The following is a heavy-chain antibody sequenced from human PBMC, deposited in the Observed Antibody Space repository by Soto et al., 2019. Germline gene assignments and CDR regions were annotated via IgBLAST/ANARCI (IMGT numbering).Heavy chain of an antibody. CDR1: GFTFSSYA. CDR2: ISGSGGTT. Sequence: EVQLLESGGGLVQPGGSLRLSCAASGFTFSSYAMSWVRQAAGKGLEWVSDISGSGGTTYYADAVKGRFTISTDSSKSTPYLQMNSLRAEDTSVYYCAKGRAPFLGRCMDVFGQGTTVTV. J-gene: IGHJ6*02. V-gene: IGHV3-23*01. CDR3: AKGRAPFLGRCMDV.